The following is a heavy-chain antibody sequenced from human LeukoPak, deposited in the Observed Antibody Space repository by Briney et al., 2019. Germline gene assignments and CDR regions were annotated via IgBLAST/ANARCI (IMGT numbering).Heavy chain of an antibody. CDR1: GGSISGYY. CDR2: IYSSGST. D-gene: IGHD2-2*01. J-gene: IGHJ5*02. V-gene: IGHV4-4*07. Sequence: SETLSLTCTVSGGSISGYYWSWIRQPAGKGLEWIGHIYSSGSTNYNPSLKSRVTMSVDTSKNQFSLKLSSVTAADTAVYYCVRGCSTSCGPWGQGTLVTVSS. CDR3: VRGCSTSCGP.